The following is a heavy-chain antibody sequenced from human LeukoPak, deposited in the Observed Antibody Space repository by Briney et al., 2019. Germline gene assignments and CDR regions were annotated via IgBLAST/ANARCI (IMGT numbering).Heavy chain of an antibody. D-gene: IGHD6-19*01. V-gene: IGHV3-23*01. Sequence: GGSLRLSCAASGFTFSSYAMSWVRQAPGKGLEWVSAISGSGGSTYYADSVKGRFTISRDNSKNTLYLQMNSLGAEDTAVYYCAKELKQWLVRGSFDYWGQGTLVTVSS. CDR1: GFTFSSYA. J-gene: IGHJ4*02. CDR3: AKELKQWLVRGSFDY. CDR2: ISGSGGST.